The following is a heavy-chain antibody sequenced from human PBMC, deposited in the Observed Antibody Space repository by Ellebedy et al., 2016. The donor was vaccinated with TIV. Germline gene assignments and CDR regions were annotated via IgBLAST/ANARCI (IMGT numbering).Heavy chain of an antibody. Sequence: SETLSLTCAVYGGSFTGYYYSWIRQPPGKGLEWIGEINQSGRATYNPSLKGRVSISVDTSKNQFSLRLTSVTAADTAIFYCARGLVSGRALDYWGQGTLVTVSS. CDR2: INQSGRA. CDR3: ARGLVSGRALDY. J-gene: IGHJ4*02. V-gene: IGHV4-34*01. CDR1: GGSFTGYY. D-gene: IGHD2-15*01.